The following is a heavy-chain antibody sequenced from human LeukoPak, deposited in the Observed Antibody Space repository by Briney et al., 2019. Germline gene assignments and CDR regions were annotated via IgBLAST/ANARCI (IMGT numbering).Heavy chain of an antibody. V-gene: IGHV3-43*01. D-gene: IGHD6-19*01. J-gene: IGHJ5*02. CDR2: ISWDGGST. Sequence: GGSLRLSCAASGFTFGDYTMHWVRQAPGKGLEWVSLISWDGGSTYYADSVKGRFTISRDNSKNSLYLQMNSLRTEDTALYYCAKDIGIAVAGPWFDPWGQGTLVTVSS. CDR1: GFTFGDYT. CDR3: AKDIGIAVAGPWFDP.